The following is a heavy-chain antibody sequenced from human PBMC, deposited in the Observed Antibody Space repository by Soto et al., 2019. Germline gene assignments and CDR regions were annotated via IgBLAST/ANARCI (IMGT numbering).Heavy chain of an antibody. CDR2: FGITGKSG. J-gene: IGHJ3*02. Sequence: PWGSLRLSCVASGFTFSDYAMNWVRQAPGKGLEWVSWFGITGKSGDYADSVRGRFTMSRDNARNSVHLQMSSLRDEDTAVYYCARDHYYAFDIWGQGTMVTVSS. D-gene: IGHD1-26*01. V-gene: IGHV3-48*02. CDR3: ARDHYYAFDI. CDR1: GFTFSDYA.